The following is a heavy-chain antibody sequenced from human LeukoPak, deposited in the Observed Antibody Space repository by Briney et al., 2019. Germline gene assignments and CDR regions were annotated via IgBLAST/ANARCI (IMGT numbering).Heavy chain of an antibody. J-gene: IGHJ4*02. CDR1: GFMFSSYA. D-gene: IGHD6-13*01. CDR3: AKDPEQLGFDY. CDR2: ISSDESKK. V-gene: IGHV3-30*18. Sequence: GGSLRLSCEASGFMFSSYAIHWVRQAPGKGLEWVAVISSDESKKYYADSVKGRFTISRDNSKNTLYLQMNSLRAEDTAVYYCAKDPEQLGFDYWGQGTLVTVSS.